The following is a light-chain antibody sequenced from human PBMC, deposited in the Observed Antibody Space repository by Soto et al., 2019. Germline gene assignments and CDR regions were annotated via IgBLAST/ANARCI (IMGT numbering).Light chain of an antibody. J-gene: IGLJ3*02. CDR1: SSNIGAGYD. CDR3: QSYDSSLTGSV. Sequence: QPVLTQPPSVSGAPGQRVTISCTGSSSNIGAGYDVHWYQQLPGTAPKLLIYNNLNRPSGVPDRFSGSKSDTSASLAITGLQAEDEADYYCQSYDSSLTGSVFGGGTKLTVL. CDR2: NNL. V-gene: IGLV1-40*01.